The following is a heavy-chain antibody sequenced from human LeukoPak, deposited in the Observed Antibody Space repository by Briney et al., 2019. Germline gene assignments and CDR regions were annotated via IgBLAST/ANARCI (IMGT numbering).Heavy chain of an antibody. J-gene: IGHJ6*02. CDR1: GGSISSSSYY. Sequence: PSETLSLTCTVSGGSISSSSYYWGWIRQPPGKGLERIGSIYYSGSTYYNPSLKSRVTISVDTSKNQFSLKLSSVTAADTAVYYCARLHVGESYCSSTSCYAPPAYGMDVWGQGTTVTVSS. V-gene: IGHV4-39*01. CDR2: IYYSGST. CDR3: ARLHVGESYCSSTSCYAPPAYGMDV. D-gene: IGHD2-2*01.